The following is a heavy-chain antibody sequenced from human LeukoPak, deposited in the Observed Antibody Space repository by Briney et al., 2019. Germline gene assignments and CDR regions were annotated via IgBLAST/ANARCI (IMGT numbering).Heavy chain of an antibody. J-gene: IGHJ5*02. CDR3: AREGCSSTSCYLPFDP. Sequence: SQTLSLTCTVSGGSISSGGYYWSWIRQHPGKDLEWIGYIHYSGSTYYNPSLKSRVIISVDTSKNQFSLKLSSVTAADTAVYYCAREGCSSTSCYLPFDPWGQGTLVIVS. V-gene: IGHV4-31*03. D-gene: IGHD2-2*01. CDR2: IHYSGST. CDR1: GGSISSGGYY.